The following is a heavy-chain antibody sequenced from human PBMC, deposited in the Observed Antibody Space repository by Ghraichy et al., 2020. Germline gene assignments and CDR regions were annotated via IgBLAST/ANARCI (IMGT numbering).Heavy chain of an antibody. D-gene: IGHD5-18*01. V-gene: IGHV3-66*01. CDR3: ARRDTAMGKGY. CDR1: GFTVSSNY. J-gene: IGHJ4*02. Sequence: GGSLRLSCAVSGFTVSSNYMSWVRQAPGKGLEWVSLIYSGGSTHYADSVKGRFTISRDNSKNTVYLQMNNLRVEDTAVYYCARRDTAMGKGYWGQGSLVTVSS. CDR2: IYSGGST.